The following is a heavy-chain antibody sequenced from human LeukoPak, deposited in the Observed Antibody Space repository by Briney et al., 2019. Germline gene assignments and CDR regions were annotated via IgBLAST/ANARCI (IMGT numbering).Heavy chain of an antibody. CDR3: ARGYSSGWYIDY. CDR2: INLSGGST. V-gene: IGHV1-46*01. CDR1: GYTFTSYH. Sequence: ASVKVSCKASGYTFTSYHMHWVRQAPGQGLEWMGLINLSGGSTTYAQRFQGRVTMTRDTSTSTVYMELSSLRSEDTAVYYCARGYSSGWYIDYWGQGTLVTVSS. J-gene: IGHJ4*02. D-gene: IGHD6-19*01.